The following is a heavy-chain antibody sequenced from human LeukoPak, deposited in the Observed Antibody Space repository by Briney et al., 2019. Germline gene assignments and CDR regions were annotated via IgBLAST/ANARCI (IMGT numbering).Heavy chain of an antibody. V-gene: IGHV1-18*01. CDR3: ARHGLIAAAGRRWFDP. J-gene: IGHJ5*02. CDR1: GYTFTSYG. D-gene: IGHD6-13*01. Sequence: GASVKVSCKASGYTFTSYGISWVRQAPGQGLEWMGWISAYNGNTNYAQKLQGRVTMTTDTSTSTAYMELRSLRSGDTAVYYCARHGLIAAAGRRWFDPWGQGTLVTVSS. CDR2: ISAYNGNT.